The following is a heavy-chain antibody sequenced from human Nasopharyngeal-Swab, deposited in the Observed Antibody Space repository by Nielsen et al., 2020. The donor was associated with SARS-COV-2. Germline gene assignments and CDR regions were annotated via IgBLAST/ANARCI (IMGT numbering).Heavy chain of an antibody. Sequence: LRLSCIVSGGSISSYYCSWIRQPPGKGLEWIGYIYYSGSTNYNPSLKSRVTISVDTSKNQFSLKLRSVTAADTSVYYCARVLIAARYYYYMDVWGKGTTVTVSS. CDR1: GGSISSYY. J-gene: IGHJ6*03. D-gene: IGHD6-6*01. CDR3: ARVLIAARYYYYMDV. CDR2: IYYSGST. V-gene: IGHV4-59*01.